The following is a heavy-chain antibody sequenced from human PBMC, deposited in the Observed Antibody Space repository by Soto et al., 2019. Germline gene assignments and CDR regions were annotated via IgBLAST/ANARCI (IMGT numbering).Heavy chain of an antibody. V-gene: IGHV3-74*03. CDR1: GFTFSNYW. CDR3: ANRPRYYNFDV. J-gene: IGHJ6*02. CDR2: IKSDGSRT. Sequence: EAQLVQSGGGLVQPGGSMRLSCEASGFTFSNYWMHWVRQAPGKGLVGVSGIKSDGSRTTYADSVKGRFTSSRDNAKSTLYLQMNSLEAEDTAVYYCANRPRYYNFDVWGQGTTVTVSS.